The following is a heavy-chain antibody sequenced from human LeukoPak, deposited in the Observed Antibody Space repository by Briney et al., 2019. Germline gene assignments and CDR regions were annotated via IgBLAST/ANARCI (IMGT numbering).Heavy chain of an antibody. V-gene: IGHV3-43D*03. Sequence: GGSLRLSCAASGFTFDDYAMHWVRQAPGKSLEWVSLISWDGGSTYYADSVKGRFTISRDNSKNSLYLQMNSLRAEDTALYYCAKAVAGLPFPPDYWGQGTLVTVSS. CDR3: AKAVAGLPFPPDY. J-gene: IGHJ4*02. CDR2: ISWDGGST. D-gene: IGHD6-19*01. CDR1: GFTFDDYA.